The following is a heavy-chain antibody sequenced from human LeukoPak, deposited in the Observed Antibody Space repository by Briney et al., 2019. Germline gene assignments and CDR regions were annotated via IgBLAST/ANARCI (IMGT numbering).Heavy chain of an antibody. D-gene: IGHD3-10*01. CDR1: GFSFSHHA. Sequence: PWGSLRLSCAASGFSFSHHAMHWVRQSPGKGLEWVALVWYDGSNKYYADSVKGRFTISRDNSKNSLYLQMDSLRAEDTAVYYCARDYDTNPYYADYWGQGTLVTVSS. V-gene: IGHV3-33*01. CDR2: VWYDGSNK. J-gene: IGHJ4*02. CDR3: ARDYDTNPYYADY.